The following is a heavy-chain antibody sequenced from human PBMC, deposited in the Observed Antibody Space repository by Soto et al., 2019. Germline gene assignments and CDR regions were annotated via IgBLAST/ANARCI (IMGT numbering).Heavy chain of an antibody. CDR1: GGSISSSSYY. D-gene: IGHD6-19*01. J-gene: IGHJ4*02. CDR2: IYYSGST. Sequence: TLSLTCTVSGGSISSSSYYWGWIRQPPGKGLEWIGSIYYSGSTYYNPSLKSRVTISVDTSKNQFSLKLSSVTAADTAVYYCASLPSWSSGWLDYWGQGTLVTVSS. V-gene: IGHV4-39*01. CDR3: ASLPSWSSGWLDY.